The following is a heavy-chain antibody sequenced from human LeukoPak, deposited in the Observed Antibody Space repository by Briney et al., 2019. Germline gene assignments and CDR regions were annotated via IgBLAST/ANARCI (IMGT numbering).Heavy chain of an antibody. CDR2: ILDSGYSK. Sequence: GGSLRLSCAASGFTFSSYAMSWVRQAPGKGLEWVSGILDSGYSKYYDNSVKGRFTISRDNSNNTLYLQMNSLRAEDTAVYYCAKLGGHPLHNYYVGVWGKGTTVAVSS. J-gene: IGHJ6*03. CDR1: GFTFSSYA. CDR3: AKLGGHPLHNYYVGV. V-gene: IGHV3-23*01. D-gene: IGHD3-16*01.